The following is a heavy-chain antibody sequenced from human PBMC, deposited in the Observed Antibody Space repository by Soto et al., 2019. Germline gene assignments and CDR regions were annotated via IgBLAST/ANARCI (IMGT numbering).Heavy chain of an antibody. CDR2: IYHGGTT. CDR1: GGSIDSAVSY. D-gene: IGHD2-15*01. CDR3: ARYCSGGTCYDRIDY. J-gene: IGHJ4*02. V-gene: IGHV4-31*11. Sequence: PSETLSLTCAVSGGSIDSAVSYWSGIRHIPGRGLEWIGHIYHGGTTDYNPSLKSRITMSVDTSKNQFSLELNSVTAADTAVYYCARYCSGGTCYDRIDYWGQGTLVTVSS.